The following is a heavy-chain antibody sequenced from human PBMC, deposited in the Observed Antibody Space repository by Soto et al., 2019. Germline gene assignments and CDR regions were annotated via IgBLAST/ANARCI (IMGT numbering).Heavy chain of an antibody. J-gene: IGHJ4*02. Sequence: GSLRLSCVASGFTFSSYAMSWVRQAPGKGLEWVSAISGSGGSTYYADSVKGRFTISRDNSKNTLYLQMNSLRAEDTAVYYCAKGGYSSSSGYFDYWGQGTLVTVSS. CDR3: AKGGYSSSSGYFDY. CDR2: ISGSGGST. D-gene: IGHD6-6*01. V-gene: IGHV3-23*01. CDR1: GFTFSSYA.